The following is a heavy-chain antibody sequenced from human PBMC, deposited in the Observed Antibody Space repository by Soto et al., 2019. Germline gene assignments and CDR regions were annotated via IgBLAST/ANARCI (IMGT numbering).Heavy chain of an antibody. CDR3: ARGRGGPARYYSGSGSRYFHY. Sequence: SETLSLTCAVYGGSFSGYYWSWIRQPPGKGLEWMGEINHSGSTNYNPSLKSRVTISVDTSKNQFSLKLSSVTAADTAVYYCARGRGGPARYYSGSGSRYFHYWGQGTLVTVSS. V-gene: IGHV4-34*01. J-gene: IGHJ4*02. CDR1: GGSFSGYY. D-gene: IGHD3-10*01. CDR2: INHSGST.